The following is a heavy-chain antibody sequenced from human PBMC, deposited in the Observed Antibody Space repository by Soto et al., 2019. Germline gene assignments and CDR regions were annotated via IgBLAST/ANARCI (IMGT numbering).Heavy chain of an antibody. Sequence: GSSPRLFCAASGFTFSSYGMHWVRQAPGKGLEWVAVISYDGSNKYYADSVKGRFTISRDNSKNTLYLQMNSLRAEDTAVYYCAKADVTGTVIGHFDYWGEVTLFTVS. CDR1: GFTFSSYG. CDR2: ISYDGSNK. J-gene: IGHJ4*02. V-gene: IGHV3-30*18. CDR3: AKADVTGTVIGHFDY. D-gene: IGHD1-20*01.